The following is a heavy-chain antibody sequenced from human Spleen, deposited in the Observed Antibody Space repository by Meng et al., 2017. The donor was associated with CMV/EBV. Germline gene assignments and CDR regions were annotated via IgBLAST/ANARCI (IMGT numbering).Heavy chain of an antibody. CDR3: ARGRNFWSGYRVGYGMDV. CDR2: VYYSGST. D-gene: IGHD3-3*01. J-gene: IGHJ6*02. V-gene: IGHV4-59*01. CDR1: GVSISSYY. Sequence: SETLSLTCTVSGVSISSYYWTWIRQPPGKGLEWIGYVYYSGSTNYNPSLKSRVTISVDTSKNQFSLRLSSVTTADTAVYFCARGRNFWSGYRVGYGMDVWGQGTTVTVSS.